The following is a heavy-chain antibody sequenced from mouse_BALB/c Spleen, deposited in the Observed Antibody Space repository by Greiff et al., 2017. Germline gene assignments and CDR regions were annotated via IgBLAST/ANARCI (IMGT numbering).Heavy chain of an antibody. Sequence: VKLMESGPGLVAPSQSLSITCTVSGFSLTSYGVHWVRQPPGKGLEWLGVIWAGGSTNYNSALMSRLSISKDNSKSQVFLKMNSLQTDDTAMYYCARNWDGDYYAMDYWGQGTSVTVSS. CDR1: GFSLTSYG. CDR3: ARNWDGDYYAMDY. CDR2: IWAGGST. V-gene: IGHV2-9*02. D-gene: IGHD4-1*01. J-gene: IGHJ4*01.